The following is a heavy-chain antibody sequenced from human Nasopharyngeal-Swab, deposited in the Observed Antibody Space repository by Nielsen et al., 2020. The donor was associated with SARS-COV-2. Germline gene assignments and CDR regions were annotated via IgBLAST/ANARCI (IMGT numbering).Heavy chain of an antibody. CDR3: ARDESGDYLGLPFDY. CDR2: VSYSGTA. D-gene: IGHD4-17*01. Sequence: SETLSLTCAVYGGSFSGYSWIWVRQSPQKGLEWIGTVSYSGTANYNPSLNSRVTISVDTSKNQFSLKLISVTAADTAVYYCARDESGDYLGLPFDYWGQGTLVTVSS. J-gene: IGHJ4*02. CDR1: GGSFSGYS. V-gene: IGHV4-34*01.